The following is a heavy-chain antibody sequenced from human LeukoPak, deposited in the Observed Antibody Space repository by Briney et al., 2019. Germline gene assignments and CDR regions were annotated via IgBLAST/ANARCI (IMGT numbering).Heavy chain of an antibody. J-gene: IGHJ5*02. CDR1: GFTVSSNY. Sequence: GGSLRLSCAASGFTVSSNYMSWVRQAPGKGLEGVSVLYSGGSIYCADSVKGRFTISRDNSKNTLHLQINSLTAEDTAVYYCARGLYTSSSYNWFDPWGQGTLVTVSS. D-gene: IGHD1-26*01. CDR3: ARGLYTSSSYNWFDP. V-gene: IGHV3-53*01. CDR2: LYSGGSI.